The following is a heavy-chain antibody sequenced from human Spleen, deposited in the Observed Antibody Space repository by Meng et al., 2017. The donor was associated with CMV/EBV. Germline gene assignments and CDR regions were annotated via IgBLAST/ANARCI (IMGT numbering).Heavy chain of an antibody. V-gene: IGHV3-13*01. Sequence: GEVLKISCAASGIIFSTYDMHWVRHPAGKALEWVSAIGIARDTYYSDSVEGRFTIARENARNAFYLQMNSLRVGYTAVYYCARDRNVLDVWGHGTTVTVSS. CDR3: ARDRNVLDV. D-gene: IGHD1-1*01. J-gene: IGHJ6*02. CDR2: IGIARDT. CDR1: GIIFSTYD.